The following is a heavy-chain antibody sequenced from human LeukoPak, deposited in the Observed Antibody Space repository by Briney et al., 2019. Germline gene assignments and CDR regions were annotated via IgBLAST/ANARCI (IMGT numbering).Heavy chain of an antibody. CDR2: ISYDGSNK. V-gene: IGHV3-30-3*01. D-gene: IGHD6-13*01. CDR3: AREIAAAGTASDY. J-gene: IGHJ4*02. Sequence: GRSLRLSCAASGFTFSSYAMHWVRQAPGKGLEWVAVISYDGSNKYYADSVKGRFTISRDNSKNTLYLQMNSLRAEDTAVYYCAREIAAAGTASDYWGQGTLVTVSS. CDR1: GFTFSSYA.